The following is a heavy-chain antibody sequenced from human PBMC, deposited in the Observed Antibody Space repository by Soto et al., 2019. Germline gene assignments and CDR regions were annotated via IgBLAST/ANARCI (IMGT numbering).Heavy chain of an antibody. CDR3: ARDKIVATIWHSSSWLDAFDI. CDR2: ISSSSSYI. CDR1: GFTFSSYS. V-gene: IGHV3-21*01. D-gene: IGHD5-12*01. Sequence: PGGSLRLSCAASGFTFSSYSMNWVRQAPGKGLEWVSSISSSSSYIYYADSVKGRFTISRDNAKNSLYLQMNSLRAEDTAVYYCARDKIVATIWHSSSWLDAFDIWGQGTMVTVSS. J-gene: IGHJ3*02.